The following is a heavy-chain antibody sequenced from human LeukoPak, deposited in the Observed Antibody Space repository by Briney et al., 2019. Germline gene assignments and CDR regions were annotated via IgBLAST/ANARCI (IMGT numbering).Heavy chain of an antibody. J-gene: IGHJ4*02. CDR1: GYTFTGYY. CDR3: ARDGIAVAVLGY. V-gene: IGHV1-2*02. D-gene: IGHD6-19*01. CDR2: INPDSGGT. Sequence: ASVKVSCKASGYTFTGYYMHWVRQAPGQGLEWMGWINPDSGGTNYAQKFQGRVTMTRDTSISTAYMELSRLRSDDTAVYYCARDGIAVAVLGYWGQGTLVTVSS.